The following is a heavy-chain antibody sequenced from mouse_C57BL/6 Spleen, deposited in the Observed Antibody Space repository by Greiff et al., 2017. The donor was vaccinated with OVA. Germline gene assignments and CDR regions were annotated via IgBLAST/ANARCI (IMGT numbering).Heavy chain of an antibody. CDR3: ARPVTTCGDWYYGV. D-gene: IGHD1-1*01. V-gene: IGHV1-50*01. CDR2: LAPSDGYT. Sequence: QVQLQQPGAELVKPGASVKLSCKASGYTFTSSWMQWVKQRPGQGLEWIGTLAPSDGYTNYNQKFKGKATLTVDTSSSTAYMQLSSLTSEDSAVYYCARPVTTCGDWYYGVWGTGTTVTVSS. CDR1: GYTFTSSW. J-gene: IGHJ1*03.